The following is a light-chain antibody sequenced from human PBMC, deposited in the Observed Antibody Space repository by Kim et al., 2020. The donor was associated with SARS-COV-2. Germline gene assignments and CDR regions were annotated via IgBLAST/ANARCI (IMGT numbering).Light chain of an antibody. CDR1: SIGSRR. Sequence: APGNTGRVTCRGTSIGSRRVLCYRHEPGQGPVLGISYDSDRTPGIPERFCGANSGNTATLTISRVEAGDEADYYCQVWDSSSDHPVFGGGTKLTVL. V-gene: IGLV3-21*04. CDR3: QVWDSSSDHPV. J-gene: IGLJ3*02. CDR2: YDS.